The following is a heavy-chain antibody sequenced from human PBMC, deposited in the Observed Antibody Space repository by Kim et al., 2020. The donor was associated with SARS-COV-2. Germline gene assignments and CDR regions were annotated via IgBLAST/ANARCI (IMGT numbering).Heavy chain of an antibody. CDR1: GFTFSSYA. D-gene: IGHD5-12*01. CDR3: AKGGGRRDGYNYWFDP. J-gene: IGHJ5*02. Sequence: GGSLRLSCAASGFTFSSYAMSWVRQAPGKGLEWVSAISGSGGSTYYADSVKGRFTISRDNSKNTLYLQMNSLRAEDTAVYYCAKGGGRRDGYNYWFDPWGQGTLVTVSS. V-gene: IGHV3-23*01. CDR2: ISGSGGST.